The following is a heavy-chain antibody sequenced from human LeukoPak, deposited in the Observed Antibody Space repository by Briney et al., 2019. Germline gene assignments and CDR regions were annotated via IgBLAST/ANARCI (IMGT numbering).Heavy chain of an antibody. D-gene: IGHD4/OR15-4a*01. CDR2: IYCSGST. V-gene: IGHV4-31*03. Sequence: NSSETLSLTCTVSGGSISSGGYYWSWIRQHPGKGLEWIGYIYCSGSTYYNPSLKSRVTISVDTSKNQFSLKLSSVTAADTAVYYCARDGAIGASLDPWGQGTLVTVSS. CDR3: ARDGAIGASLDP. J-gene: IGHJ5*02. CDR1: GGSISSGGYY.